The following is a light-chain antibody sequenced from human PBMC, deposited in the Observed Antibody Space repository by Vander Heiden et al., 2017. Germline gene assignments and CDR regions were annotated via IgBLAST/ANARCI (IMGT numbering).Light chain of an antibody. CDR2: KDS. CDR1: ALPKQY. CDR3: QSADSSGTYVI. V-gene: IGLV3-25*03. Sequence: SYELPQQPPVLVSPGQTARIACSGDALPKQYAYWYQQKPGQAPALVIYKDSERPSGIPERFSGSSSGTTVTLTISGVQAEDEADYYCQSADSSGTYVIFGGGTKLTVL. J-gene: IGLJ2*01.